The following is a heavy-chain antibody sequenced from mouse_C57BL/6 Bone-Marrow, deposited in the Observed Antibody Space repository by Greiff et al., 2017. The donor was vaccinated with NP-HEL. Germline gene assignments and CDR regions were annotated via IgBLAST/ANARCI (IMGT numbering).Heavy chain of an antibody. CDR3: AREGGTTVGP. J-gene: IGHJ3*01. Sequence: EVQVVESGGGLVKPGGSLKLSCAASGFTFSSYAMSWVRQTPEKRLEWVATISDGGSYTYYPDNVKGRFTISRDNAKNNLYLQMSHLKSEDTAMYYCAREGGTTVGPWGQGTLVTVSA. V-gene: IGHV5-4*01. D-gene: IGHD1-1*01. CDR1: GFTFSSYA. CDR2: ISDGGSYT.